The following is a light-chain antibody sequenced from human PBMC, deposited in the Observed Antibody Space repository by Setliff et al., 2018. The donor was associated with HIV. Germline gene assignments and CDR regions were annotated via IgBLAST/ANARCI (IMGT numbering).Light chain of an antibody. CDR2: EVT. CDR1: SSNVGNYNL. Sequence: QSVLTQPASVSGSPGQSITISCTGSSSNVGNYNLVSWYQVHPGKVPKVIIFEVTKRPSGISDRFSGSKSANTASLTVSGLQAEDEADYYCSSYAGSHNYVFGTGTKVTVL. J-gene: IGLJ1*01. V-gene: IGLV2-14*02. CDR3: SSYAGSHNYV.